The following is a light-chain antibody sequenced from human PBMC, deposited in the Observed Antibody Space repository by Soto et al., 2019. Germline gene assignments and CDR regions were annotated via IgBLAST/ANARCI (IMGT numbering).Light chain of an antibody. CDR1: QSISGY. V-gene: IGKV1-39*01. J-gene: IGKJ1*01. CDR2: SAS. CDR3: QQSYSTPRT. Sequence: DIQMTQSPSSLSASAGDRVTITCRASQSISGYLNWYQHKPGKAPKLLIHSASTLHNGVPSRFSGSGSGTDFALTISSLQPEDFATYYCQQSYSTPRTFGQGTKVEMK.